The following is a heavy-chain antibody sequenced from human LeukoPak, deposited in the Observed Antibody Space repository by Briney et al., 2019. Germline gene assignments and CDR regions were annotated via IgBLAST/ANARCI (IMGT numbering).Heavy chain of an antibody. Sequence: ASVKVSCKASGYTFTGYYMHWVRQAPGQGLEWMGWINPNSGGTNYAQKFQGRVTVTRDTSISTAYMELSRLRSDDTAVYYCARDPVPAAIRVRRTTWFDPWGQGTLVTVSS. CDR1: GYTFTGYY. CDR2: INPNSGGT. CDR3: ARDPVPAAIRVRRTTWFDP. D-gene: IGHD2-2*02. J-gene: IGHJ5*02. V-gene: IGHV1-2*02.